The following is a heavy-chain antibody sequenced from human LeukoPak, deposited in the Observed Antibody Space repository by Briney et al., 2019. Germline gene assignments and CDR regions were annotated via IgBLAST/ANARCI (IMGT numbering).Heavy chain of an antibody. J-gene: IGHJ4*02. CDR3: AQGDILTGYYTVLDY. CDR1: GYTFTGYY. D-gene: IGHD3-9*01. V-gene: IGHV1-2*02. CDR2: INPNSGGT. Sequence: ASVKVSCKASGYTFTGYYMHWVRQAPGQGLEWMGWINPNSGGTNYAQKFQGRVTMTRDTSISTAYMELSRLRSDDTAVYYCAQGDILTGYYTVLDYWGQGTLVTVSS.